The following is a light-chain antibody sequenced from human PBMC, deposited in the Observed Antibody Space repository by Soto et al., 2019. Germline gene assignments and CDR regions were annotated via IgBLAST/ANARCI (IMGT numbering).Light chain of an antibody. V-gene: IGLV2-14*01. CDR2: EVS. Sequence: QSALTQPASVSGSPGQSITISCTGTSSDVGGYNYVSWYQQHPGKAPKLMIYEVSSRPSGVSNRFSGSKSGTTASLTISGLQAEDEADYYCSSYMSSGTLVVGGGTKVTVL. CDR3: SSYMSSGTLV. J-gene: IGLJ2*01. CDR1: SSDVGGYNY.